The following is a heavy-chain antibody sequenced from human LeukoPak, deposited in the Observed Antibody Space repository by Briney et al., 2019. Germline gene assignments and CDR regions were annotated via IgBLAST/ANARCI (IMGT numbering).Heavy chain of an antibody. Sequence: GESLKISCKGSGYSFTSYRIGWVRQMPGKGLEWMGIIYPGDSDTRYSPSFQGQVTISADKSISTAYLQWSSLKASDTAMYYCARRGGDIVATIAEPQEGWFDPWGQGTLVTVSS. CDR3: ARRGGDIVATIAEPQEGWFDP. CDR1: GYSFTSYR. J-gene: IGHJ5*02. D-gene: IGHD5-12*01. V-gene: IGHV5-51*01. CDR2: IYPGDSDT.